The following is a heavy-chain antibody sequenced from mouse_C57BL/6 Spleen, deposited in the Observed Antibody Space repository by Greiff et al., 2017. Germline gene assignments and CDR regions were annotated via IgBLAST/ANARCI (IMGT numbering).Heavy chain of an antibody. CDR3: AATVVATKYFDY. J-gene: IGHJ2*01. V-gene: IGHV14-3*01. CDR1: GFNIKNTY. Sequence: PLQQSVAELVRPGASVKLSCTASGFNIKNTYMHWVKQRPEQGLEWIGRIDPANGNTKYAPKFQGRATITADTSSNTAYLQLSSLTSEDTAIYYCAATVVATKYFDYWGQGTTLTVSS. D-gene: IGHD1-1*01. CDR2: IDPANGNT.